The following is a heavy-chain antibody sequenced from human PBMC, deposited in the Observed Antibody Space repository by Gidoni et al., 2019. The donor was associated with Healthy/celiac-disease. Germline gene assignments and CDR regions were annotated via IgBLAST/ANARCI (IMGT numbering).Heavy chain of an antibody. D-gene: IGHD4-4*01. CDR3: ARQDYSVAVEFDY. CDR2: ISSSSSTI. Sequence: EVQLVESGGGLVQPGGSLRLSCAASGFTFSSYSMNWVRQAPGKGLEWVSYISSSSSTIYYADSVKGRFTISRDNDKNSQYLQMNSLRDEDTAVYYCARQDYSVAVEFDYWGQGTLVTVSS. CDR1: GFTFSSYS. J-gene: IGHJ4*02. V-gene: IGHV3-48*02.